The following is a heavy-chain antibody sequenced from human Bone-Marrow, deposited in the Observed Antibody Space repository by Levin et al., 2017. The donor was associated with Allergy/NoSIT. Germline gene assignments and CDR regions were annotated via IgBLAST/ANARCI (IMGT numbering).Heavy chain of an antibody. CDR2: IYFSGRT. D-gene: IGHD6-19*01. V-gene: IGHV4-39*01. CDR3: VAGSGYQDF. Sequence: SETLSLTCTVSGGSISSRGHHWGWIRQPPGKGLEWIGSIYFSGRTFYNPSLESRLTISVDTSKNQFSLKLTSVTAADTAVFYCVAGSGYQDFWGQGILITVSS. CDR1: GGSISSRGHH. J-gene: IGHJ4*02.